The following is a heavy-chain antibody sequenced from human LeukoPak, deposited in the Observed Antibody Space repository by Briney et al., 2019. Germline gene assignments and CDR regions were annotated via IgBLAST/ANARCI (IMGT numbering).Heavy chain of an antibody. CDR1: GFNFDDFG. CDR3: ARSGYCSGDRCYYYYGLDV. V-gene: IGHV3-20*04. CDR2: INSNGGST. D-gene: IGHD2-15*01. Sequence: GGSLRLSCAASGFNFDDFGMSWVRQAPGKGLEWVSGINSNGGSTGYADSVKGRFTISRDNAKSCLYLQMNSLRAEDTALYYCARSGYCSGDRCYYYYGLDVWGQGTTVTVSS. J-gene: IGHJ6*02.